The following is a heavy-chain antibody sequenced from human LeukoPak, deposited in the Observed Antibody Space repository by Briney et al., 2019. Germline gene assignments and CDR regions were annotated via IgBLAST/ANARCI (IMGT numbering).Heavy chain of an antibody. CDR3: ARGGSSIAARPRAGGVYY. D-gene: IGHD6-6*01. CDR2: INHSGST. V-gene: IGHV4-34*01. J-gene: IGHJ4*02. CDR1: GGSFSGYY. Sequence: SETLSLTCAVYGGSFSGYYWSWIRQPPGKGLEWIGEINHSGSTNYNPSPKSRVTISVDTSKNQFSLRLSSVTAADTAVYYCARGGSSIAARPRAGGVYYWGQGTLVTVP.